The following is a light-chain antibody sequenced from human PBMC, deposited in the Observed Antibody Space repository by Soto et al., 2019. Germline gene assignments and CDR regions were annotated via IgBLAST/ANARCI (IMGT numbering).Light chain of an antibody. CDR3: QQYDSSPPIT. CDR2: GTS. CDR1: QISSTS. J-gene: IGKJ5*01. V-gene: IGKV3-20*01. Sequence: EIVLTQSPGTLSLSPGERATLSCTASQISSTSLSWYQQKPGQAPRLLIYGTSIRGPGIPDRFSGSGSGTDFTLTISRLEPEDIAVYYCQQYDSSPPITFGQGTRLEIK.